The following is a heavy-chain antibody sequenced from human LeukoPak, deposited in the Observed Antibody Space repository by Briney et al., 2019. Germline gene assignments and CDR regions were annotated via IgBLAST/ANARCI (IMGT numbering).Heavy chain of an antibody. CDR3: AKTLGVGGYTRYKGFDQ. J-gene: IGHJ4*02. CDR2: INVSDGSP. D-gene: IGHD3-16*02. Sequence: GGSLTLSCASSGFTFHSFAMHWLRQAPAKGLDGVSRINVSDGSPHYAAFAKGRFTISRDNSKNTLHLQMNSLSAEDTAVYYCAKTLGVGGYTRYKGFDQWGQGTLVTVSS. CDR1: GFTFHSFA. V-gene: IGHV3-23*01.